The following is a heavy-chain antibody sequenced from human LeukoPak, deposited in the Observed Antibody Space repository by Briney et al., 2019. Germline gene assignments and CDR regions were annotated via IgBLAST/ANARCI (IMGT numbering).Heavy chain of an antibody. CDR3: ASGGNSSSWYLYDY. Sequence: ASETLSLTCAVYGGSFSGYYWSWIRQPPGKGLEWIGEINHSGSTNYNPSLKSRVTISVDTSKNQFSLKLSSVTAADTAVYYCASGGNSSSWYLYDYWGQGTLVTVSS. V-gene: IGHV4-34*01. D-gene: IGHD6-13*01. CDR1: GGSFSGYY. J-gene: IGHJ4*02. CDR2: INHSGST.